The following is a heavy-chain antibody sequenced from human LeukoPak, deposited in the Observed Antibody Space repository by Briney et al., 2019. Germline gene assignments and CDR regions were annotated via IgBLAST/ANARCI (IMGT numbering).Heavy chain of an antibody. CDR2: IYTSGST. Sequence: SETLSLTCTHSGGYISSYYWSWLRQPAGKGLEWIGRIYTSGSTNYNPSLKSRVTMSVDTSKNQFSLKLSSVTAADTAVYYCARDEDVEGGYYFDYWGQGTLVTVSS. D-gene: IGHD2-15*01. V-gene: IGHV4-4*07. CDR1: GGYISSYY. J-gene: IGHJ4*01. CDR3: ARDEDVEGGYYFDY.